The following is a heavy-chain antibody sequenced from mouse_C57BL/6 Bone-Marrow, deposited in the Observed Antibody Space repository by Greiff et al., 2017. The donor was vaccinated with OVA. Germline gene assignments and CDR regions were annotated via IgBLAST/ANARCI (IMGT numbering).Heavy chain of an antibody. V-gene: IGHV14-4*01. CDR1: GFNIKDDY. J-gene: IGHJ1*03. D-gene: IGHD1-1*01. CDR2: IDPENGDT. CDR3: TTTPDYYGSSYWYFDV. Sequence: EVMLVESGAELVRPGASVKLSCTASGFNIKDDYMHWVKQRPEQGLEWIGWIDPENGDTEYASKFQGKATITADTSSNTAYLQLSSLTSEDTAVYYCTTTPDYYGSSYWYFDVWGTGTTVTVSS.